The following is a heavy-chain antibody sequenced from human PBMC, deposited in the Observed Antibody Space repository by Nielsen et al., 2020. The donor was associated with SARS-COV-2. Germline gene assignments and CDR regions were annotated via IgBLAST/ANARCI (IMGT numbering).Heavy chain of an antibody. CDR1: GGSISSGGYS. D-gene: IGHD3-16*01. CDR2: IYHSGRT. CDR3: ARGGRITFGGADDAFDI. Sequence: SQTLSLTCAVSGGSISSGGYSWSWIRQPPGKGLEWIGYIYHSGRTYYNPSLKSRVTISVDRSKNQFSLKLSSVTAADTAVYYCARGGRITFGGADDAFDIWGQGTMVTVAS. J-gene: IGHJ3*02. V-gene: IGHV4-30-2*01.